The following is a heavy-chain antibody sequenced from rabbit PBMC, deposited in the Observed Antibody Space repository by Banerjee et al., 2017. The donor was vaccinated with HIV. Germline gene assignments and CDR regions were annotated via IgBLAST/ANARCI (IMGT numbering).Heavy chain of an antibody. CDR1: GFSFSNTTY. J-gene: IGHJ4*01. V-gene: IGHV1S40*01. CDR3: ARGPAGYAGYGYPYFNF. CDR2: IYAGSSANT. Sequence: QSLEESGGDLVKPGASLTHTCTASGFSFSNTTYMCWVRQAPGKGLEWIACIYAGSSANTYYASWAKGRFTISKTSSTTVTLQMTSLTAADTATYFCARGPAGYAGYGYPYFNFRGPGTLVTVS. D-gene: IGHD7-1*01.